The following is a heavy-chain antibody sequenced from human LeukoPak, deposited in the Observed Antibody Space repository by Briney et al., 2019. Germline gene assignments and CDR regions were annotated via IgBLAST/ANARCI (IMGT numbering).Heavy chain of an antibody. J-gene: IGHJ4*02. CDR3: AKEGYDILTEFDY. CDR2: ISYDGSNK. CDR1: GFTFSSYG. V-gene: IGHV3-30*18. Sequence: SGGSLRLSCAASGFTFSSYGMHWVRQAPGKGLEWVAVISYDGSNKYYADSVKGRFTISRDSSKNTLYLQMNSLRAEDTAVYYCAKEGYDILTEFDYWGQGTLVTVSS. D-gene: IGHD3-9*01.